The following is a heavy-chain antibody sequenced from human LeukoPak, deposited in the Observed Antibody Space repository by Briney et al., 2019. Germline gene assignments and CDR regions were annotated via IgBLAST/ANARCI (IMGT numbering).Heavy chain of an antibody. CDR1: GGSFSGYY. Sequence: SETLSLTCAVYGGSFSGYYWSWIRQPPGKGLEWIGEINHSGSTNYNPSLKSRVTISVDTSKNQFSLKLSSVTAADTAVYYCARDRRGQGYFDLWGRGTLVTVSS. CDR2: INHSGST. D-gene: IGHD3-16*02. V-gene: IGHV4-34*01. CDR3: ARDRRGQGYFDL. J-gene: IGHJ2*01.